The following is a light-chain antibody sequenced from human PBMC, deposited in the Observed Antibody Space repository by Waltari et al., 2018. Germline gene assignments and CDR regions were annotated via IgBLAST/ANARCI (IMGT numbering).Light chain of an antibody. CDR1: QSVSRS. CDR2: GAF. CDR3: QHYVRLPAT. J-gene: IGKJ1*01. V-gene: IGKV3-20*01. Sequence: IVLTQSPGTLSLCPGERATLSCRASQSVSRSLAWYQQKAGQAPRLLIYGAFNRATGIPDRFSGSGSGTDFSLTISRLEPEDFAVYYCQHYVRLPATFGQGTKVEIK.